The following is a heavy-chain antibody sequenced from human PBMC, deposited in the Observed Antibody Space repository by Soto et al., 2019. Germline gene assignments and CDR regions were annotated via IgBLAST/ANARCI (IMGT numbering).Heavy chain of an antibody. J-gene: IGHJ4*02. Sequence: SVKVSCKASGGTFNNYVINWVRQAPGQGLEWMAGIIPTFGTPNYAQKFQGRVTITADKSTSTAYMELNSLRSEDTAVYYCVRDELVRSAKCYVDYWGQGTLVTVSS. CDR3: VRDELVRSAKCYVDY. D-gene: IGHD3-16*01. CDR1: GGTFNNYV. V-gene: IGHV1-69*06. CDR2: IIPTFGTP.